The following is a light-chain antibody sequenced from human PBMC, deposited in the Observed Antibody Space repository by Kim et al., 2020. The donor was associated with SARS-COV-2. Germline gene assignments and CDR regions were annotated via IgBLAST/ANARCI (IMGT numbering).Light chain of an antibody. CDR3: QQDYNLPPWT. CDR1: QSVSSSY. V-gene: IGKV3D-7*01. CDR2: GAS. J-gene: IGKJ1*01. Sequence: PGERVTLSCRASQSVSSSYLTWYQQKLGQAPRLLIYGASTRATGIPARFSGSGSGTDFTLTISSLQPEDFAVYYCQQDYNLPPWTFGQGTKVDIK.